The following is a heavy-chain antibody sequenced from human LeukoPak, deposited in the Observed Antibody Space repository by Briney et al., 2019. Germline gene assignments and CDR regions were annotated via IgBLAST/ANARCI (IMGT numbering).Heavy chain of an antibody. CDR2: IYYSGST. CDR1: GGSISSSSYY. J-gene: IGHJ4*02. Sequence: PSETLSLTCTVSGGSISSSSYYWGWIRQPPGKGLEWIGSIYYSGSTYYNPSLKSRVTISVDTSKNQFSLKLSSVTAADTAVYYCARDPGIAAAGTLWGFDYWGQGTLVTVSS. D-gene: IGHD6-13*01. V-gene: IGHV4-39*02. CDR3: ARDPGIAAAGTLWGFDY.